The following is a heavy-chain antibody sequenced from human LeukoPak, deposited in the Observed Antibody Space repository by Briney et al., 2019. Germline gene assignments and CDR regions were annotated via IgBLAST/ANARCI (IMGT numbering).Heavy chain of an antibody. J-gene: IGHJ4*02. Sequence: GGSLRLSCAASGFTFSSYGMHWVRQAPGKGLEWVAVIWYGGSNKYYADSVKGRFTISRDNSKNTLYLQMNSLRAEDTAVYYCARVGRSYFGDYWGQGTLVTVSS. CDR2: IWYGGSNK. D-gene: IGHD1-26*01. CDR1: GFTFSSYG. V-gene: IGHV3-33*08. CDR3: ARVGRSYFGDY.